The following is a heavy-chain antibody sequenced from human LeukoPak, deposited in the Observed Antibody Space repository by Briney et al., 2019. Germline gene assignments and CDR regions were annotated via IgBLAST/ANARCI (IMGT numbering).Heavy chain of an antibody. V-gene: IGHV4-59*12. CDR1: GGSISSYY. CDR3: ARGWVVGATLRFGCWFDP. D-gene: IGHD1-26*01. Sequence: SETLSLTCTVSGGSISSYYWSWIRQPPGKGLEWIEYIYYSGSTNYNPSLKSRVTISVDTSKNQFSLKLSSVTAADTAVYYCARGWVVGATLRFGCWFDPWGQGTLVTVSS. CDR2: IYYSGST. J-gene: IGHJ5*02.